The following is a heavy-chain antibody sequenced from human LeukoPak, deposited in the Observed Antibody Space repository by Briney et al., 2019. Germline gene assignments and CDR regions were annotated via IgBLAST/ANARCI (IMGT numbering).Heavy chain of an antibody. D-gene: IGHD3-22*01. Sequence: GGSLRLSCAASGFTFSSYWMYWVRQAPGKGLEWVANIKQDGSEKYYVDSVKGRFTISRDNTKNSLYLQMNSLRAEDTAVYYCARGDYYDSSGPHDYWGQGTLVTVSS. J-gene: IGHJ4*02. CDR1: GFTFSSYW. CDR2: IKQDGSEK. CDR3: ARGDYYDSSGPHDY. V-gene: IGHV3-7*01.